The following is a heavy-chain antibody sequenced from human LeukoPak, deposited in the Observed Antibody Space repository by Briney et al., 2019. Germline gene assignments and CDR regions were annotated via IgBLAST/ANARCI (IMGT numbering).Heavy chain of an antibody. CDR1: TFIFSGYS. Sequence: GGSLRLSCAASTFIFSGYSMNWVRQAPGKGLEWVSTVSGSGGSTYYADSVKGRFTISRDNSKNTLYLQMTSLRVDDAAVYYCATPPHLDGSTFVDYWGQGTLVTVSS. D-gene: IGHD5-24*01. CDR3: ATPPHLDGSTFVDY. CDR2: VSGSGGST. V-gene: IGHV3-23*01. J-gene: IGHJ4*02.